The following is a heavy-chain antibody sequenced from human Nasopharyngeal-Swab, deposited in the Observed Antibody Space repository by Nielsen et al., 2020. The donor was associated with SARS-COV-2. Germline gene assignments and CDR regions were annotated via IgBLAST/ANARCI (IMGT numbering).Heavy chain of an antibody. CDR3: ARVPPDYGDPAGFDY. Sequence: SETLSLTCTVSGGSISSSSYYWGWIRQPPGKGLEWIGYIYYSGSTYCNPSLESRVSMSVDTSKNHFSLKVSSVTAADTAVYYCARVPPDYGDPAGFDYWGQGILVTVSS. D-gene: IGHD4-17*01. CDR1: GGSISSSSYY. CDR2: IYYSGST. J-gene: IGHJ4*02. V-gene: IGHV4-39*02.